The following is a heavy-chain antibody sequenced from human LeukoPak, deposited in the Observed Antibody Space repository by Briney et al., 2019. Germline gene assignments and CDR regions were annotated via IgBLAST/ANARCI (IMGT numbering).Heavy chain of an antibody. D-gene: IGHD2-15*01. CDR3: ARVGSAAVDY. J-gene: IGHJ4*02. V-gene: IGHV3-21*01. CDR2: ISSSSSYI. Sequence: GESLRLSCAASGFTFSSYSMNWVRQAPGEGLEWVSSISSSSSYIYYADSVKGRFTISRDNAKNSLYLQMNSLRAEDTAVYYCARVGSAAVDYWGQGTLVTVSS. CDR1: GFTFSSYS.